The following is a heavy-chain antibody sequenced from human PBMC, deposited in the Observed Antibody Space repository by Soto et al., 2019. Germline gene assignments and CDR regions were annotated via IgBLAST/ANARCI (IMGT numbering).Heavy chain of an antibody. D-gene: IGHD1-26*01. CDR3: ARGGKTYYYYYGMDV. CDR1: GFTFSSYE. J-gene: IGHJ6*02. Sequence: PGGSLRLSCAASGFTFSSYEMNWVRQAPGKGLEWVSYISSSGSTIYYADSVKGRFTISRDNAKNSLYLQMNSLRAEDTAVYYCARGGKTYYYYYGMDVWGQGTTVTVSS. V-gene: IGHV3-48*03. CDR2: ISSSGSTI.